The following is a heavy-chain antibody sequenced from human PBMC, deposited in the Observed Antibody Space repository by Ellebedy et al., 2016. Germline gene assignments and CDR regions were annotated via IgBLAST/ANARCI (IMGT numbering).Heavy chain of an antibody. D-gene: IGHD3-22*01. V-gene: IGHV3-30*03. Sequence: GESLKISXAASGFSVANYAMHWVRQAPGKGLEWVATISDDETDKNYLDSVRGRSTISRDKSKNTVFLQMNSLRPEDSAVYYCASRQGEDSGFYYKDDGLDIWGQGTMVTVSS. CDR2: ISDDETDK. CDR3: ASRQGEDSGFYYKDDGLDI. CDR1: GFSVANYA. J-gene: IGHJ3*02.